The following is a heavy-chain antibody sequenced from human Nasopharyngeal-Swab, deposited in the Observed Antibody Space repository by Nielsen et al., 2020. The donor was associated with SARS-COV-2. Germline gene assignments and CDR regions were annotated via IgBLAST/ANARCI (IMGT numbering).Heavy chain of an antibody. CDR2: IYYSGST. CDR3: ARGHGYDYGDLDY. D-gene: IGHD4-17*01. CDR1: GGSVSSGSYY. Sequence: GSLRLSCTVSGGSVSSGSYYWSWIRQPPGKGLEWIGYIYYSGSTNYNPSLKSRVTISVDTSKNQFSLKLSSVTAADTAVYYCARGHGYDYGDLDYWGQGTLVTVSS. J-gene: IGHJ4*02. V-gene: IGHV4-61*01.